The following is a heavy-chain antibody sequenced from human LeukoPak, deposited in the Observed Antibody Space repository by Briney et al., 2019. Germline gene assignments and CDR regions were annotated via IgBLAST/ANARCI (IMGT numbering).Heavy chain of an antibody. CDR3: AKDPSYMNWFDP. Sequence: GGSLRLSCAASGFTFSSYEMNWVRQAPGEGLEWVSAISGSGGSTYYADSVKGRFTISRDNSKNTLYLQMNSLRAEDTAVYYCAKDPSYMNWFDPWGQGTLVTVSS. V-gene: IGHV3-23*01. CDR2: ISGSGGST. CDR1: GFTFSSYE. D-gene: IGHD2-2*02. J-gene: IGHJ5*02.